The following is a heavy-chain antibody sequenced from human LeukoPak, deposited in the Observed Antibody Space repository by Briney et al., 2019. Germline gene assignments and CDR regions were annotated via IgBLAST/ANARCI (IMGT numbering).Heavy chain of an antibody. V-gene: IGHV1-69*13. CDR1: GGTFSNYA. Sequence: SVKISCKASGGTFSNYAFSWVRQAPGQGLEWMGGIIPIFGTTNYAQKFQGRVTITADESTTTAYMELSSLRSEDTAVYYCAANGYCGTDCYYYFDYWGQGTLVTASS. CDR3: AANGYCGTDCYYYFDY. D-gene: IGHD2-21*02. CDR2: IIPIFGTT. J-gene: IGHJ4*02.